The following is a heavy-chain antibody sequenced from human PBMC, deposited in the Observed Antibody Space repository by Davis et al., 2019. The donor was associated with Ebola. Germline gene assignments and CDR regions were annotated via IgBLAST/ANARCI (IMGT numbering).Heavy chain of an antibody. Sequence: LRLSCAVYGGSFSGYYWSWIRQPPGKGLEWIGEINHSGSTNYNPSLKSRVTISVDTSKNQFSLKLSSVTAADTAVYYCARAGAFGVVTQHFDYWGQGTLVTVSS. CDR3: ARAGAFGVVTQHFDY. CDR1: GGSFSGYY. CDR2: INHSGST. V-gene: IGHV4-34*09. D-gene: IGHD3-3*01. J-gene: IGHJ4*02.